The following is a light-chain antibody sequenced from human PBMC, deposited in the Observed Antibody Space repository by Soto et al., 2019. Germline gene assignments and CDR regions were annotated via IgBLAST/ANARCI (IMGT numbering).Light chain of an antibody. CDR3: QQYGSSPWT. CDR1: QNINFY. J-gene: IGKJ1*01. V-gene: IGKV1-39*01. CDR2: AAS. Sequence: DIQMTQSPSSLSASVGDRVTITCRASQNINFYLNWFQQKPGKAPKVLIYAASSLQVGVPSRFSGSGSGTDSTLTISRLEPEDFAVYYCQQYGSSPWTVGQGTKVGIK.